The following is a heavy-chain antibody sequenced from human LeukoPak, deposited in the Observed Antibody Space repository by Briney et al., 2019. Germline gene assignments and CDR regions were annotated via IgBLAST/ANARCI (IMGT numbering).Heavy chain of an antibody. D-gene: IGHD2-15*01. V-gene: IGHV4-34*01. CDR1: GGSFSGYY. CDR2: INHSGST. J-gene: IGHJ5*02. CDR3: ARVDGSCSGGSCPSGNWFDP. Sequence: SETLSLTCAVYGGSFSGYYWSWIRQPPGKGLEWIGEINHSGSTNYNPSLKSRVTISVDTSKNQFSLKLNSVTAADTAVYYCARVDGSCSGGSCPSGNWFDPWGQGTLVTVSS.